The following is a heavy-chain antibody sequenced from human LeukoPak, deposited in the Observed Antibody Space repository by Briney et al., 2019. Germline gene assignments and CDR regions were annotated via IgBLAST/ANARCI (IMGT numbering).Heavy chain of an antibody. V-gene: IGHV4-31*03. CDR1: GGSISSGGYY. CDR3: ARANQGYCSGGSCQGYNWFDP. D-gene: IGHD2-15*01. J-gene: IGHJ5*02. Sequence: SQTLSLTCTVSGGSISSGGYYWSWIRQHPGKGLEWIGYIYYSGSTYYNPSLKSRATISVDTSKNQFSLKLSSVTAADTAVYYCARANQGYCSGGSCQGYNWFDPWGQGTLVTVSS. CDR2: IYYSGST.